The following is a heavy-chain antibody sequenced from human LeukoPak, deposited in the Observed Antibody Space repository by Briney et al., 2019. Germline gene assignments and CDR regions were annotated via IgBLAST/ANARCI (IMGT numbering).Heavy chain of an antibody. CDR2: ISSNGGST. J-gene: IGHJ4*02. Sequence: GGSLRLSCAASGFTISSYAMHWVRQAPGKGLEYVSAISSNGGSTYYANSVKGRFTISRDNSKNTLYLQMGSLRAEDMAVYYCARGRIRADYWGQGTLVTVSS. CDR3: ARGRIRADY. CDR1: GFTISSYA. V-gene: IGHV3-64*01.